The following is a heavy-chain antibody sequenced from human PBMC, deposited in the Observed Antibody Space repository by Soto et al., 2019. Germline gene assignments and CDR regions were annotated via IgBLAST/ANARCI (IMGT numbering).Heavy chain of an antibody. CDR2: IIPIFGTA. CDR3: ARVYCSSTSCYMGSADYYGMDV. CDR1: GGTFSSYA. J-gene: IGHJ6*02. Sequence: QVQLVQSGAEVKKPGSSVKVSCKASGGTFSSYAISWVRQAPGQGLEWMGGIIPIFGTANYAQKFQGRVTITADESTRTAYMELSSLGSEDTAVYYCARVYCSSTSCYMGSADYYGMDVWGQGTTVTGSS. D-gene: IGHD2-2*02. V-gene: IGHV1-69*01.